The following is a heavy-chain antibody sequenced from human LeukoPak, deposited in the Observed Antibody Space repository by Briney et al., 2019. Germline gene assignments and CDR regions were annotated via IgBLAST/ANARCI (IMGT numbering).Heavy chain of an antibody. D-gene: IGHD5-18*01. CDR1: GFTFSSYW. V-gene: IGHV3-74*01. Sequence: GGSLRLSCAASGFTFSSYWMHWVRQAPGKGLVWVSRINSDGSSASYADSVKGRFTISRDNAKNTLYLQMNSLRAEDTAVYYCEMTAPYYYGMDVWGQGTTVTVSS. J-gene: IGHJ6*02. CDR2: INSDGSSA. CDR3: EMTAPYYYGMDV.